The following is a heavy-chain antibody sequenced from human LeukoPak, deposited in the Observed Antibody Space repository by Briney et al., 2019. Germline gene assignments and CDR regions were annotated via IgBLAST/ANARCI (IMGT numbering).Heavy chain of an antibody. CDR3: AKARYYYGSGSPLDY. CDR1: GFAFSSYA. J-gene: IGHJ4*02. D-gene: IGHD3-10*01. CDR2: ISGSGGST. Sequence: GGSMRLSCEASGFAFSSYAMSWVHQAPGKGLEWVSAISGSGGSTYYADSVKGRFTISRDNSKNTLYLQMNSLRAEDTAVYYCAKARYYYGSGSPLDYWGQGTLVTVSS. V-gene: IGHV3-23*01.